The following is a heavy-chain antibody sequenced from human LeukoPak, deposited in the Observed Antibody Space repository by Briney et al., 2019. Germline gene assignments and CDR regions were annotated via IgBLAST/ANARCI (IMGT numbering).Heavy chain of an antibody. J-gene: IGHJ4*02. Sequence: GGSLRLSCAASGFTFNNYAMSWVRQAPGKGLEWVSVISGSDTSTYYADSVKGRFTISKDNSKDTLFLQMNNLRAEDTAIYYCAKDSRGSSVRVFDYWGQGILVTVSS. CDR3: AKDSRGSSVRVFDY. CDR2: ISGSDTST. V-gene: IGHV3-23*01. D-gene: IGHD5/OR15-5a*01. CDR1: GFTFNNYA.